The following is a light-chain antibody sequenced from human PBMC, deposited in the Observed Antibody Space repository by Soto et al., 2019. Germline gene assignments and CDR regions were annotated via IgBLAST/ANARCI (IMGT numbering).Light chain of an antibody. Sequence: QTVVTQEPSLSVSPGGTVTFTCGLSSGSVSTNYYPSWYQQTPGQPPRTLMYSTNTRSSGVPDRFSGSILGNKAALTITGAQAGDESDYYCVLYMGSGMNVFGGGTQLTVL. V-gene: IGLV8-61*01. CDR2: STN. CDR1: SGSVSTNYY. CDR3: VLYMGSGMNV. J-gene: IGLJ7*01.